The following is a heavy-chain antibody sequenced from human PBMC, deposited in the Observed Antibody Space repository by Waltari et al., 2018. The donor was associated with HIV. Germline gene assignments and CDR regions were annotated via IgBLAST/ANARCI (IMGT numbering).Heavy chain of an antibody. D-gene: IGHD1-26*01. CDR3: ARESATSPRYAMDV. J-gene: IGHJ6*02. CDR2: IKQDGSEK. V-gene: IGHV3-7*01. CDR1: GFTFSSYW. Sequence: EVHLVESGGTLVQPGGSLRLSCAASGFTFSSYWMSWVRQAPGKGLEWVANIKQDGSEKNYVASMKGRFTISRDNAKNSLYLQMNSLRVEDTAVYDCARESATSPRYAMDVWGQGTTVTVSS.